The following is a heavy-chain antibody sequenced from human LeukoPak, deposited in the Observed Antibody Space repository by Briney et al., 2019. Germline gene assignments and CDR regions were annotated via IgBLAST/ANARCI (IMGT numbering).Heavy chain of an antibody. J-gene: IGHJ3*02. CDR3: ARALSSSISAFDI. D-gene: IGHD6-6*01. Sequence: SQTLSLTCAVSGGSISSGGYSWSWIRQPPGKGLEWIGYIYHSGSTYYNPSLKSRVTISVDRSKNQFSLKLSSVTAADTAVYYCARALSSSISAFDIWGQGTMVTVSS. CDR2: IYHSGST. V-gene: IGHV4-30-2*01. CDR1: GGSISSGGYS.